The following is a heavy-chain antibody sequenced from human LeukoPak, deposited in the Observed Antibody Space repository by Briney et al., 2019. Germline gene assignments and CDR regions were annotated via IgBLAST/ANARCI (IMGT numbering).Heavy chain of an antibody. V-gene: IGHV3-23*01. J-gene: IGHJ4*02. CDR2: ICGSGVST. CDR1: GVTFSTYA. Sequence: GGSLRLSCAASGVTFSTYAMSWARQAPEKGLEWVSTICGSGVSTYYADSVKGRFTISRDNSQNTLYLQMNSLRAEDTAVYYCAKRRLVAWGQGTLVTVSS. CDR3: AKRRLVA. D-gene: IGHD2-21*01.